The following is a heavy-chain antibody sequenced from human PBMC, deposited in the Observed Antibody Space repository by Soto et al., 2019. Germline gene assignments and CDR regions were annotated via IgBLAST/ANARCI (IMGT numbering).Heavy chain of an antibody. CDR1: GVTFSVST. CDR2: IRTKANRYAT. CDR3: TRQSGDFFEY. J-gene: IGHJ4*02. D-gene: IGHD3-10*01. Sequence: PWGALSVSCASSGVTFSVSTMDWVGQASGKGLELVGNIRTKANRYATVYAESLKGRFTISRDDSKNTAYLQVDSVKAEDTAVYYCTRQSGDFFEYWGQGAMVTVSS. V-gene: IGHV3-73*01.